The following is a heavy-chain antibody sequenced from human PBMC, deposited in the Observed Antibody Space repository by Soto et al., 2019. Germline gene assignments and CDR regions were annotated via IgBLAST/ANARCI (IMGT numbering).Heavy chain of an antibody. V-gene: IGHV4-34*01. CDR2: INHSGST. CDR1: GGSFSGYY. CDR3: ARSRGIAVASRWFDP. Sequence: SETLSLTCAVYGGSFSGYYWSWIRLPPGKGLKWIGEINHSGSTNYNPSLKSRVTISVDTSKNQFSLKLSSVTAADTAVYYCARSRGIAVASRWFDPWGQVPLVIV. D-gene: IGHD6-19*01. J-gene: IGHJ5*02.